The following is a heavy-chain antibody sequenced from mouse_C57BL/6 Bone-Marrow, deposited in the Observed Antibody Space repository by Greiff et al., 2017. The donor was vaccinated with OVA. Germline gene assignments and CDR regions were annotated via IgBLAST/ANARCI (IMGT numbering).Heavy chain of an antibody. D-gene: IGHD2-5*01. CDR3: ARQFYSNYGGYAMDY. V-gene: IGHV2-6-1*01. CDR2: IWSDGST. J-gene: IGHJ4*01. CDR1: GFSLTSYG. Sequence: VKLVESGPGLVAPSQRLSITCTVSGFSLTSYGVHWVRQPPGKGLEWLVVIWSDGSTTYNSALKSRLSISKDNSKSQVFLKMNSLQTDDTAMYYCARQFYSNYGGYAMDYWGQGTSVTVSS.